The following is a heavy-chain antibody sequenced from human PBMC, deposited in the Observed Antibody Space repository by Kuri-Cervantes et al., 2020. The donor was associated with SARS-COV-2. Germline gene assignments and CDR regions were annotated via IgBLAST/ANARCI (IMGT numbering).Heavy chain of an antibody. Sequence: SETLSLTCTVSGGSISSGDYYWSWIRQPPGKGLEWIGYIYYSGSTYYNPSLKSRVTISVDTSKNQFSLKLSSVTAADTAVYYCARVTRGTMIVNYWGQGTLVTVSS. CDR3: ARVTRGTMIVNY. D-gene: IGHD3-22*01. J-gene: IGHJ4*02. CDR1: GGSISSGDYY. CDR2: IYYSGST. V-gene: IGHV4-30-4*08.